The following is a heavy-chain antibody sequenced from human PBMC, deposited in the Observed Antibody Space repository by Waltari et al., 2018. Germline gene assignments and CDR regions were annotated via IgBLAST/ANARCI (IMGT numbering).Heavy chain of an antibody. D-gene: IGHD3-10*02. Sequence: QVQLVESGGRVVQPGKSLRLSCEVPGCTLNNYGFHWVRQAPGKALDWVAVISSDGNFKYHADSVKGRFTISRDNSRNTLYLQMDSLTIEDTGVYFCAKEKRNVGVDYWGQGILVTVSS. CDR1: GCTLNNYG. J-gene: IGHJ4*02. CDR2: ISSDGNFK. CDR3: AKEKRNVGVDY. V-gene: IGHV3-30*18.